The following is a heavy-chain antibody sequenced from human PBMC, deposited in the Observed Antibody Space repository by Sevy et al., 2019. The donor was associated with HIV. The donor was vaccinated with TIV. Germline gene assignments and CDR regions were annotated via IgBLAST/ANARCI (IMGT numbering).Heavy chain of an antibody. V-gene: IGHV3-33*01. CDR3: ARDPYYDSSGYSIYYYYYGMDV. D-gene: IGHD3-22*01. CDR1: GFTFSSYG. Sequence: GGSLRLSCAASGFTFSSYGMHWVRQAPGKGLEWVAVIWYDGSNKYYADSVKGRFTISRDNSKNTLYLQMNSLRAEDTAVYYCARDPYYDSSGYSIYYYYYGMDVWGQGTTVTVSS. J-gene: IGHJ6*02. CDR2: IWYDGSNK.